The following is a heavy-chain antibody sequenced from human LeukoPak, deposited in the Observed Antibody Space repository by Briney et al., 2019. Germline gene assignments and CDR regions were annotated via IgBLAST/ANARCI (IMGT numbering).Heavy chain of an antibody. Sequence: ASVKVSCKASGYTFTSHGISWVRQAPGQGLEWMGWISAYNGNTNYAQKLQGRVTMTTDTSTSTAYMELRSLRSDDTAVYYCARRRGYSSGWLRGYFDYWGQGTLVTVSS. CDR3: ARRRGYSSGWLRGYFDY. CDR2: ISAYNGNT. J-gene: IGHJ4*02. D-gene: IGHD6-19*01. CDR1: GYTFTSHG. V-gene: IGHV1-18*01.